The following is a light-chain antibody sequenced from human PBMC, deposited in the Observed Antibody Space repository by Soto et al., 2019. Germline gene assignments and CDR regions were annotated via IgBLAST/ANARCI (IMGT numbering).Light chain of an antibody. CDR1: QGVGGC. J-gene: IGKJ3*01. Sequence: TQIPPAPSSVSASVGARVTMTCRASQGVGGCLAWYQQKPGQAPKLLIYATSTWHTGVPARFSGSGSGTDFTLTISSLQPEDFATYYCQQTHNRPRTFGPGTKVDIK. CDR3: QQTHNRPRT. CDR2: ATS. V-gene: IGKV1-12*01.